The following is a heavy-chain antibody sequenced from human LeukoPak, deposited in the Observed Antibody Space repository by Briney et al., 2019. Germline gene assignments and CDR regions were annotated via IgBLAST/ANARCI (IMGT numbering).Heavy chain of an antibody. D-gene: IGHD6-13*01. Sequence: PGGSLRLSCAASGFTFDDYTMHWVRQAPGKGLEWVALISWDGGSTYYADSVKGRFTISRHNSKNSLYLQMNSLRAQHTAVYYCAVQRTLWQQVLDHWGQGTLVTVSS. J-gene: IGHJ4*02. CDR3: AVQRTLWQQVLDH. CDR2: ISWDGGST. V-gene: IGHV3-43*01. CDR1: GFTFDDYT.